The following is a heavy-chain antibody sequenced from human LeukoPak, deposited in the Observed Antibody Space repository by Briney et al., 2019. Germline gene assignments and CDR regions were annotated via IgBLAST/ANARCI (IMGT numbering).Heavy chain of an antibody. CDR2: IYSDTRT. D-gene: IGHD6-19*01. J-gene: IGHJ5*02. V-gene: IGHV3-53*01. CDR1: GGSISSYY. CDR3: ARTYSSGVSWFDP. Sequence: PSETLSLTCTVSGGSISSYYWSWVRQAPGKGLEWVSVIYSDTRTYYADSVKGRFTISSDNSKNTLYLQMNSLRAEDTAVYYCARTYSSGVSWFDPWGQGTLVTVSS.